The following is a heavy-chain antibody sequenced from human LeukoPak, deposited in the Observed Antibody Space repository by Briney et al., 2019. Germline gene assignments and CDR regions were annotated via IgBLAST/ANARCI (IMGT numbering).Heavy chain of an antibody. Sequence: GGSLRLSCAASGFTFDDYAMHWVRQAPGMGLEWVSGISWNSGSIGYADSVKGRFTISRDNAKNSLYLQMNSLRAEDTALYYCAKGPLYYYDSSGYQPPKNYYYYGMDVWGQGTTVTVSS. V-gene: IGHV3-9*01. CDR1: GFTFDDYA. D-gene: IGHD3-22*01. J-gene: IGHJ6*02. CDR2: ISWNSGSI. CDR3: AKGPLYYYDSSGYQPPKNYYYYGMDV.